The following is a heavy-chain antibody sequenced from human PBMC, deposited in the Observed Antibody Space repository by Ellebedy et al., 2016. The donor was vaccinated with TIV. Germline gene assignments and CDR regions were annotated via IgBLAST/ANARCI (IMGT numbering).Heavy chain of an antibody. CDR3: ARDPVGVGPAFDI. V-gene: IGHV3-23*01. J-gene: IGHJ3*02. Sequence: GESLKISCAASGFTFSIYAMRWVRQAPGKGLEWVSCIVGGGSTYYADSVKGRFTISRDNSKNTLYLQMNSRRAEDTGVYYCARDPVGVGPAFDIWGQGTMVTVSS. D-gene: IGHD4-23*01. CDR1: GFTFSIYA. CDR2: IVGGGST.